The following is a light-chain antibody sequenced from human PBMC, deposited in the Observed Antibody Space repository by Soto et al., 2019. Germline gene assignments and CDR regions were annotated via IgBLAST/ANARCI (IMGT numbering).Light chain of an antibody. V-gene: IGLV2-14*01. CDR1: SSDVGGYNY. CDR3: SSYTSSCTLYV. Sequence: QSVLTQPASVSGSPGQSITISCTGTSSDVGGYNYVSWYQQHPGKAPKLMIYEVSNRPSGVSNRFSGSKSGNTASLTISGLQAEDEADYYCSSYTSSCTLYVFGTGTKATVL. CDR2: EVS. J-gene: IGLJ1*01.